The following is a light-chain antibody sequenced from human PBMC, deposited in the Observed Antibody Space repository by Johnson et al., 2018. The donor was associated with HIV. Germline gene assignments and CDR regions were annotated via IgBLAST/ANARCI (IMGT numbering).Light chain of an antibody. CDR1: SSNVGSSF. J-gene: IGLJ1*01. V-gene: IGLV1-51*01. Sequence: SVLTQPPSVSAAPGQTVTISCSGSSSNVGSSFVSWYRQVPGTAPKLLIYDNNKRPSGIPDRFSGSKSGTSATLGIIELQTGDEADYYCGTWDSSLSAYVFGTGTKVTVL. CDR2: DNN. CDR3: GTWDSSLSAYV.